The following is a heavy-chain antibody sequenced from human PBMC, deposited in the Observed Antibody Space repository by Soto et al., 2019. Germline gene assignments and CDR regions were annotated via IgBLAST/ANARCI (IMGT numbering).Heavy chain of an antibody. J-gene: IGHJ4*02. CDR1: GGSISSNCYY. CDR3: ARHEAYDAVWGKSDGSDY. Sequence: QLQLQESGPGLVKPSETLSLACTVSGGSISSNCYYWDWIRQPPGKVLEWIGSMYYSGATYHNPSLQSRVTISVDTTKNQFSLHLSSVTAADTAVYYCARHEAYDAVWGKSDGSDYWGQGTLVTVSS. D-gene: IGHD3-16*01. CDR2: MYYSGAT. V-gene: IGHV4-39*01.